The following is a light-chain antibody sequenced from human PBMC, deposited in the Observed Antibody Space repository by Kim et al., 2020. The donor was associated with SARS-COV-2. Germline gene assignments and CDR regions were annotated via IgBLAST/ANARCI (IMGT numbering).Light chain of an antibody. Sequence: SYELTQPPSVSVAPGKTASITCGGNSIGSQSVHWYQQKAGRAPVLVIYYNNDRPSGIPERFSGSNSGDTATLTISRVEAGDEADYYCQVWRTSTDRVFGGGTQLTVL. J-gene: IGLJ2*01. CDR1: SIGSQS. CDR2: YNN. V-gene: IGLV3-21*04. CDR3: QVWRTSTDRV.